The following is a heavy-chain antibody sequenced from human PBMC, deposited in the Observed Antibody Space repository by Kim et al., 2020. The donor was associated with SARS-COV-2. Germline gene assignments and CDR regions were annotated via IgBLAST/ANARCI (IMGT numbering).Heavy chain of an antibody. CDR3: ARVEWLVVDY. J-gene: IGHJ4*02. Sequence: RTYYKPSLKSRVTISVDTSKNQFSLKLSSVTAADTAVYYCARVEWLVVDYWGQGTLVTVSS. D-gene: IGHD6-19*01. V-gene: IGHV4-39*07. CDR2: RT.